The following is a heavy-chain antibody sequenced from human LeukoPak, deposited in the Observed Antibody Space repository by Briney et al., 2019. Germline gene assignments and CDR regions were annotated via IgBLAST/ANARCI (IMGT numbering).Heavy chain of an antibody. CDR2: IYYSGST. CDR1: GGSISSGDYY. CDR3: ARGGYSYGSSPWFDP. Sequence: LQTLSLTCTVSGGSISSGDYYWSWIRQPPGKGLEWIVYIYYSGSTYYHPPLKRRVTISVDPSKNQFSLKLSSVTAADTAVYYCARGGYSYGSSPWFDPWGQGTLVTVSS. J-gene: IGHJ5*02. D-gene: IGHD5-18*01. V-gene: IGHV4-30-4*08.